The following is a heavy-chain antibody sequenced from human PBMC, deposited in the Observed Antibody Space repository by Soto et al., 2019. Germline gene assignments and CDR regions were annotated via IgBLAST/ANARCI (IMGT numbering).Heavy chain of an antibody. Sequence: EVQLVESGGGLVQPGGSLRLSCAASGFTFSSYSMNWVRQAPGKGLEWVSYISSSSTIYYADSVKGRFTISRDNAKNSLYLQMNSLRAEDTAVYYCARLYCSSTSCYGLVDYWGQGTLVTVSS. V-gene: IGHV3-48*01. CDR1: GFTFSSYS. CDR3: ARLYCSSTSCYGLVDY. J-gene: IGHJ4*02. D-gene: IGHD2-2*01. CDR2: ISSSSTI.